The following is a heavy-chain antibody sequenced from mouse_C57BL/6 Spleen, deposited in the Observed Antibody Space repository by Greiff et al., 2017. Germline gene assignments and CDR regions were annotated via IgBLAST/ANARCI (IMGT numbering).Heavy chain of an antibody. D-gene: IGHD1-1*01. J-gene: IGHJ2*01. CDR1: GYTFTSYW. CDR3: AMSGSSFDD. V-gene: IGHV1-69*01. Sequence: QVQLQQPGAELVMPGASVKLSCKASGYTFTSYWMHWVKQRPGQGLEWIGEIDPSDSYTNYNQKFKGKSTLTVDKSSSTAYMQLSSLTSEDSAVXYCAMSGSSFDDWGQGTTLTVSS. CDR2: IDPSDSYT.